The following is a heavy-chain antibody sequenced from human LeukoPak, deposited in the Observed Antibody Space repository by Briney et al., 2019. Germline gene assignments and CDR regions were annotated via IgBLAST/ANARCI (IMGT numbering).Heavy chain of an antibody. J-gene: IGHJ5*02. CDR2: IWYDGSNK. Sequence: GRSLRLSCAASGFTFSSYGMHWVRQAPGKGLEWVAVIWYDGSNKYYADSVKGRFTISRDNSKNTLYLQMNSLRAEDTAVYYCARDTEWLVSSCNWFDPWGQGTLVTVSS. V-gene: IGHV3-33*01. CDR3: ARDTEWLVSSCNWFDP. D-gene: IGHD6-19*01. CDR1: GFTFSSYG.